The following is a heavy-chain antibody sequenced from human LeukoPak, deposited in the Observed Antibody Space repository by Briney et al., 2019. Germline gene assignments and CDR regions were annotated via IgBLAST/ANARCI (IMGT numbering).Heavy chain of an antibody. J-gene: IGHJ4*02. Sequence: ASVKVSCKASGYTFTGYYMHWVRQAPGQGLEWMGWINPNSGGTNYAQKFQGRVTMTRDTSISTAYMELSRPRSDDTAVYYCARDLLAGLGIDYWGQGTLVTVSS. V-gene: IGHV1-2*02. CDR1: GYTFTGYY. D-gene: IGHD3/OR15-3a*01. CDR2: INPNSGGT. CDR3: ARDLLAGLGIDY.